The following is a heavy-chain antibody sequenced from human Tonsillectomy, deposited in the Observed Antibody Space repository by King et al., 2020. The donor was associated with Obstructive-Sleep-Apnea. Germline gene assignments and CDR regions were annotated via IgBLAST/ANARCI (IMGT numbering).Heavy chain of an antibody. CDR3: ARATMGRLWFGESYYGMDV. CDR1: GGPISSYY. D-gene: IGHD3-10*01. J-gene: IGHJ6*02. V-gene: IGHV4-59*01. Sequence: QLQESGPGLVKPSETLSLTCTVSGGPISSYYWSWIRQPPGKGLEWIGYIYYSGSTNYNPSLKSRVTISVDTSKNQFSLKLSSVTAADTAVYYCARATMGRLWFGESYYGMDVWGQGTTVTVSS. CDR2: IYYSGST.